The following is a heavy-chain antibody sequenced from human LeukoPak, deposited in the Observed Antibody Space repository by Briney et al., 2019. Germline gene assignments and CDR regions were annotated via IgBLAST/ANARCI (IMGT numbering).Heavy chain of an antibody. CDR2: IYGGGNT. CDR3: ARGHYDSSSYYPSFDY. Sequence: PSQTLSLTCTVSGGSISSGGYYWSWIRQPAGKGLEWIGRIYGGGNTNYNPSLKSRVTMSVDTSKNQFSLKMNSVTAADTAVYYCARGHYDSSSYYPSFDYWGQGTLVTVSS. V-gene: IGHV4-61*02. D-gene: IGHD3-22*01. J-gene: IGHJ4*02. CDR1: GGSISSGGYY.